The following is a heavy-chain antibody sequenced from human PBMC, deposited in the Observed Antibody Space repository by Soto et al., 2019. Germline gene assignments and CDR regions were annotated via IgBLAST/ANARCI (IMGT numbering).Heavy chain of an antibody. V-gene: IGHV4-4*02. CDR1: GGSISSSNW. D-gene: IGHD6-19*01. CDR3: ARSFVYSSGWPYFDY. J-gene: IGHJ4*02. Sequence: QVQLQESGPGLVKPSGTLSLTCAVSGGSISSSNWWSWVRQPPGKGLEWIGEIYHSGSTNYNPSLKSPVTISVDKSKNQFSLKLSSVTAADTAVYYCARSFVYSSGWPYFDYWGQGTLVTVSS. CDR2: IYHSGST.